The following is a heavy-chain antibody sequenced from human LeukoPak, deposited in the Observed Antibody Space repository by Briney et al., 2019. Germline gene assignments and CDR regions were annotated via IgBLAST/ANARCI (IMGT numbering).Heavy chain of an antibody. CDR2: IIVSGGST. J-gene: IGHJ4*02. CDR1: GFPASSYA. D-gene: IGHD1-26*01. Sequence: GGPLRLSCAASGFPASSYAMRWLRKAPGERLVWASAIIVSGGSTYYADSVKSRFTISRDNSKNTLYLQMNSLRAEDTAVYYCAKWDRRFDYWGQGTLVTVSS. CDR3: AKWDRRFDY. V-gene: IGHV3-23*01.